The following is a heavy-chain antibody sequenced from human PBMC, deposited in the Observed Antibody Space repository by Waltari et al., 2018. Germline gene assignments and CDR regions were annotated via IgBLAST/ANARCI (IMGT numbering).Heavy chain of an antibody. Sequence: EVQLVESGGGLVQPGRSLRLSCAASGFTFDDYAMHWVRQAPGVGLGGVSGMRGISGTLGDADSAKGRVTISRDNAKNSLYLQMNSLRAEDTALYYCAKEHALVTMVRNERWGTHWFDPWCQGTLVTVSS. D-gene: IGHD3-10*01. CDR2: MRGISGTL. CDR3: AKEHALVTMVRNERWGTHWFDP. CDR1: GFTFDDYA. V-gene: IGHV3-9*01. J-gene: IGHJ5*02.